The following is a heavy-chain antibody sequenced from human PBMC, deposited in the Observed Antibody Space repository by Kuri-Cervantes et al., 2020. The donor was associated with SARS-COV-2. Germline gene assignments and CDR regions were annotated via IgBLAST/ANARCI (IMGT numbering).Heavy chain of an antibody. J-gene: IGHJ6*03. V-gene: IGHV1-69*05. CDR2: IIPIFGTA. D-gene: IGHD7-27*01. CDR3: ARDNVELGGYIDV. Sequence: SVKVSCKASGGTFSSYAISWVRQAPGQGLEWMGGIIPIFGTANYAQKFQGRVTITTDESTSTAYMELSSLRSEDTAVYYCARDNVELGGYIDVWGKGTPVTVSS. CDR1: GGTFSSYA.